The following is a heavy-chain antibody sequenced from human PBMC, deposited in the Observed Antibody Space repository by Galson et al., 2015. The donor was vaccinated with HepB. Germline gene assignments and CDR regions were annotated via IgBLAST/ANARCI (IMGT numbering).Heavy chain of an antibody. CDR2: IKSKIDGGTT. V-gene: IGHV3-15*01. Sequence: SLRLSCAASGFTLNNAWMSWVRQAPGKGLEWVGRIKSKIDGGTTDYAAPVKGRFTLSRDDSKNTLYLQRNSLKNEETATYYCSTTGPVRFLELGPDSFDIWGQGTMVTVSS. CDR1: GFTLNNAW. CDR3: STTGPVRFLELGPDSFDI. J-gene: IGHJ3*02. D-gene: IGHD3-3*01.